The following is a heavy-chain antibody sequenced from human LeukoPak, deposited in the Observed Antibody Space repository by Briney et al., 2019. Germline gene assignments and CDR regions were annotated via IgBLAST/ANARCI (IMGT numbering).Heavy chain of an antibody. CDR1: GFIFNSCA. CDR2: ISSNGDST. D-gene: IGHD2-15*01. CDR3: AKSPLTSCSGAICYPFDF. Sequence: GGSLRLSCAASGFIFNSCAMHWVRQAPGRGLEYVSAISSNGDSTYYANSVKGRFTISRDNSKNTVYLQMGSLRAEDTAVYYCAKSPLTSCSGAICYPFDFWGQGTLVTVSS. J-gene: IGHJ4*02. V-gene: IGHV3-64*01.